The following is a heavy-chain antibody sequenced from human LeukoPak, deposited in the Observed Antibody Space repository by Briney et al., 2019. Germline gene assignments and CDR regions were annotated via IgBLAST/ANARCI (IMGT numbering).Heavy chain of an antibody. Sequence: GGSLRLSCAASRITFSSYAMNWVSQAQGKGLEWVSGITVSGNTYYAESVKGRFTISRDNSKNTLYLQMNSLRAEDTAVYYCAKELRVTMIAVVIEAFDLWGQGSMVTVSS. CDR3: AKELRVTMIAVVIEAFDL. CDR1: RITFSSYA. J-gene: IGHJ3*01. V-gene: IGHV3-23*01. D-gene: IGHD3-22*01. CDR2: ITVSGNT.